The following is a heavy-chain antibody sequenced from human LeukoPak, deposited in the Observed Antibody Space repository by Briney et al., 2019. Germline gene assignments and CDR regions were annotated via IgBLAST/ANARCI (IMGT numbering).Heavy chain of an antibody. D-gene: IGHD3-22*01. V-gene: IGHV4-34*01. CDR2: INHSGST. CDR3: ARTARDYYDRRGQNWFHP. Sequence: SETLSLTCAVYGGSFSGYYWSWIRQPPGKGLEWIGEINHSGSTNYNPPLQSRVTISVDTSKNQFSLKLCSVTAADTAVYYCARTARDYYDRRGQNWFHPWGEGTLVTVSS. CDR1: GGSFSGYY. J-gene: IGHJ5*02.